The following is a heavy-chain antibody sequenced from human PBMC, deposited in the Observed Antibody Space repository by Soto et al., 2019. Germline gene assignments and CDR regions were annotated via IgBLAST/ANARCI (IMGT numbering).Heavy chain of an antibody. CDR2: MNPNSGNT. J-gene: IGHJ6*03. Sequence: GASVKVSCKASGYTFTSYDINWVRQATGQGLERIGWMNPNSGNTGYAQKFQGRVTMTRNTSISTAYMEQSNLRSEVTALYYCASDLPGPXDVWGKGTTVTVS. CDR3: ASDLPGPXDV. V-gene: IGHV1-8*01. CDR1: GYTFTSYD.